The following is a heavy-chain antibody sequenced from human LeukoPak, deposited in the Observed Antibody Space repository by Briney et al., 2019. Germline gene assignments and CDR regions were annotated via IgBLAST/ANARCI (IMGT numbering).Heavy chain of an antibody. D-gene: IGHD3-16*02. CDR3: AKGDDYVWGSYRYSDY. CDR1: GFTFSSYA. V-gene: IGHV3-23*01. J-gene: IGHJ4*02. CDR2: ISGSGGST. Sequence: GGSLRLSCAASGFTFSSYAMSWVRQAPGKGLEWVSAISGSGGSTYYADSVKGRFTISRDNSKNTLYLQMNSLRAEDTAVYYCAKGDDYVWGSYRYSDYWGQGTLATVSS.